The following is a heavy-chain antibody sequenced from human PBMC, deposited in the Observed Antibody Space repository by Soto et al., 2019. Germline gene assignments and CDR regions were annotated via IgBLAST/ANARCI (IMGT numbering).Heavy chain of an antibody. CDR1: VYTFTSYG. V-gene: IGHV1-18*01. Sequence: ASVTVSCKPSVYTFTSYGIICVRQAPGQRLEWMGWISAHDGNTNYAQKLQPRVTMTTDTSTSTAYMDLRSLRSDGTAVYYCVRDDIEVAGHVIDYWGQGTLVTVSS. J-gene: IGHJ4*02. D-gene: IGHD6-19*01. CDR2: ISAHDGNT. CDR3: VRDDIEVAGHVIDY.